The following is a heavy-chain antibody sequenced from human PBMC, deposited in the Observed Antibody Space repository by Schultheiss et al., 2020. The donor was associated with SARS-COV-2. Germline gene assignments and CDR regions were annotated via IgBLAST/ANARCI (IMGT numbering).Heavy chain of an antibody. CDR2: IAYDATNE. D-gene: IGHD3-3*02. J-gene: IGHJ6*02. CDR3: AKDISIRKGMDV. V-gene: IGHV3-30*18. Sequence: VGSLRLSCAASGFTLSSHGMHWVRQTPGKGLEWVAVIAYDATNEFYGHSVKGRFTISRENAKNSLYLQMNSLRAEDTAVYYCAKDISIRKGMDVWGQGTTVTVAS. CDR1: GFTLSSHG.